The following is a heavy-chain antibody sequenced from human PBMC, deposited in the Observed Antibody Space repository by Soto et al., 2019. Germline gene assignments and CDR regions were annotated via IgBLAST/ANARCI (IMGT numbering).Heavy chain of an antibody. J-gene: IGHJ5*02. Sequence: VASVKVSCKASGYSFNSYEISWVRQATGQGLEWMAWISPNRGTTGYAQRFQDRLTVTSNASLSTVYMELTSLRSEDTAVYFCTRDSGWNKNKLDPWGAGTKVTIYS. CDR2: ISPNRGTT. D-gene: IGHD6-19*01. CDR3: TRDSGWNKNKLDP. V-gene: IGHV1-8*01. CDR1: GYSFNSYE.